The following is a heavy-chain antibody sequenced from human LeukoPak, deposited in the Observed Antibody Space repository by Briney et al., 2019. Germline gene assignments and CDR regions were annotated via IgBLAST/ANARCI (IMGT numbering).Heavy chain of an antibody. J-gene: IGHJ4*02. CDR1: GYTFTSCG. V-gene: IGHV1-18*01. CDR2: ISAYNGHT. Sequence: ASVKVSCKASGYTFTSCGISWVRQAPGQGLEWMGWISAYNGHTNYAQNLQGRVTITTDTSTSTAYMELRSLRSDDTAVYYCARDFHPHYYYDSSGYPDYWGQGTLVTVSS. D-gene: IGHD3-22*01. CDR3: ARDFHPHYYYDSSGYPDY.